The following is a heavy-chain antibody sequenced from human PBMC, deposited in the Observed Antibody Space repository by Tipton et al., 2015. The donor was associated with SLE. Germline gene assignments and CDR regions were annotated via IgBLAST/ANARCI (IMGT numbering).Heavy chain of an antibody. Sequence: TLSLTCTVSGGSLSSSSYYRGWIRQPPGKGLEWIGSIYYSGSTYYNPSLRSRVTISVDTSKNQFSLKLSSVTAADTAVYYCARIIYDFWGGYYTEWFDSWGQGTLVIVSS. J-gene: IGHJ5*01. CDR2: IYYSGST. V-gene: IGHV4-39*01. D-gene: IGHD3-3*01. CDR1: GGSLSSSSYY. CDR3: ARIIYDFWGGYYTEWFDS.